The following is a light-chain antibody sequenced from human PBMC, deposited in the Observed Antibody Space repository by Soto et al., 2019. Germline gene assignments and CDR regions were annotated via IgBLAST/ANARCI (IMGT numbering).Light chain of an antibody. Sequence: EIVLTQSPGTLSLSPGERGTLSCMASQTVNSNYLAWYQRKPGQAPRLLIYGASNRATDIPHRFSGSGSGTVFTLTITSLEPEDFAVYYCQQYGSSPPTFGQGTKVEIK. CDR2: GAS. CDR1: QTVNSNY. CDR3: QQYGSSPPT. J-gene: IGKJ1*01. V-gene: IGKV3-20*01.